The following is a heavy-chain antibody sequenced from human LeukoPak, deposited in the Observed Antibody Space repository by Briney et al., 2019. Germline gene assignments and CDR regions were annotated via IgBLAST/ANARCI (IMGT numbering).Heavy chain of an antibody. V-gene: IGHV1-2*02. CDR3: ARRTKCSGGSCYSGDNWFDP. Sequence: ASVKVSCKASGYTFTNYYMHWVRQAPGQGLEWMGIINPNSGGTNYAQKFQGRVTMTRDTSISTAYMELSRLRSDDTAVYYCARRTKCSGGSCYSGDNWFDPWGQGTLVTVSS. CDR2: INPNSGGT. CDR1: GYTFTNYY. D-gene: IGHD2-15*01. J-gene: IGHJ5*02.